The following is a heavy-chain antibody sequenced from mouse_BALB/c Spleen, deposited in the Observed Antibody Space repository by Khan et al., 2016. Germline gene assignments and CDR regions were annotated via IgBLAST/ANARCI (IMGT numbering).Heavy chain of an antibody. CDR3: AINWDEEDC. CDR1: GYSITSDYA. D-gene: IGHD4-1*02. J-gene: IGHJ3*01. CDR2: ISYSGST. Sequence: EVQLQESGPGLVKPSQSLSLTCTVTGYSITSDYAWNWIRQFPGNKLEWMGYISYSGSTSYNPSLKSRISITRDTSKNQFFLQLNSVTTEDTATYYCAINWDEEDCWGQGTLVTVSA. V-gene: IGHV3-2*02.